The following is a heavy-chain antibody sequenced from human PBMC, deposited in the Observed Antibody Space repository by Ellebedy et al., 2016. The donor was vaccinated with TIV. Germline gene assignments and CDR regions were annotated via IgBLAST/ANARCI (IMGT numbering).Heavy chain of an antibody. CDR1: GFTFSSYS. D-gene: IGHD1-14*01. Sequence: GESLKISCAASGFTFSSYSMNWVRQAPGEGLEWVSSISSSSSYIYYADSVKGRFTISRDNAKNSLYLQMNSLRAEDTAVYYCARLRRKGFDPWGQGTLVTVSS. CDR2: ISSSSSYI. CDR3: ARLRRKGFDP. V-gene: IGHV3-21*01. J-gene: IGHJ5*02.